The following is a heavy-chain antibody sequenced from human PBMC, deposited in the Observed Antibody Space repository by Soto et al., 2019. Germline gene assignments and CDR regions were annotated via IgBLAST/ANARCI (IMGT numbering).Heavy chain of an antibody. J-gene: IGHJ5*02. CDR3: ARERTRGFDP. CDR2: MNPNSGNT. V-gene: IGHV1-8*01. CDR1: GYTFTSYD. Sequence: QVHLVQSGAEVRKPGASVKVSCKASGYTFTSYDINWVRQATGQGLEWMGWMNPNSGNTAYAQKFQGRGTMTRNTSISTPHMELSSLRSEDTAVYYCARERTRGFDPWGQGTLVTVSS.